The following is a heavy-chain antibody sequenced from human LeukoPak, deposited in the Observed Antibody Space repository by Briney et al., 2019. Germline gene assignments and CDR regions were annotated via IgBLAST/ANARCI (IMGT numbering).Heavy chain of an antibody. CDR1: GFTFSSYA. CDR3: ARDSPSPGYSSSWYHGMDV. V-gene: IGHV3-23*01. D-gene: IGHD6-13*01. Sequence: GGSLRLSCAASGFTFSSYAMSWVRQAPGKGLEWVSAISGSGGSTYYADSVKGRFTISRDNSKNTLYLQMNSLRAEDTAVYYCARDSPSPGYSSSWYHGMDVWGQGTTVTVSS. J-gene: IGHJ6*02. CDR2: ISGSGGST.